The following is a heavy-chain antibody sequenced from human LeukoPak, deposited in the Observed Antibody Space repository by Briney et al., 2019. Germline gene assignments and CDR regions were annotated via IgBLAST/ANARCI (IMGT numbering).Heavy chain of an antibody. CDR2: IYTSGST. D-gene: IGHD6-13*01. CDR3: ARVRARGSTPDY. J-gene: IGHJ4*02. CDR1: GGSISSYY. Sequence: SETLSLTCTVSGGSISSYYWSWIRQPAGKGLEWIGRIYTSGSTNYNPSLKSRVTMSVDTSKNLFSLKLSSVTAADTAVYYCARVRARGSTPDYWGQGTLVTVSS. V-gene: IGHV4-4*07.